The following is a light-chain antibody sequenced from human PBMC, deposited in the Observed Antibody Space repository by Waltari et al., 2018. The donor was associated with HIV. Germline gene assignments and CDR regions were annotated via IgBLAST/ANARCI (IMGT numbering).Light chain of an antibody. CDR3: SSFAGNDFFV. CDR1: SNDIGLYNY. J-gene: IGLJ2*01. Sequence: QSALTQPPSASGSPGETVTLSCTGTSNDIGLYNYVPWFQQHPGKVPKLFMFEVSQRPSGVPDRFSGSKSGYTASLTVSGLQPDDEADYFCSSFAGNDFFVFGGGTRLTVL. CDR2: EVS. V-gene: IGLV2-8*01.